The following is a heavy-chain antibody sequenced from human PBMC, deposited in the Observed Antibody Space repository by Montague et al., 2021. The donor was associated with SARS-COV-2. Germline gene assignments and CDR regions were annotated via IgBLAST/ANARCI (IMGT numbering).Heavy chain of an antibody. CDR3: VRDSRLNCFYY. CDR2: IYYSGDT. D-gene: IGHD1-1*01. CDR1: GGSISTGSYY. V-gene: IGHV4-39*02. Sequence: SETLSLTCSFSGGSISTGSYYWGWIRQPPRKGLEWIGSIYYSGDTYYDPSLKSRVTISVDTSKNQFSLRLSSVTAADTAVYYCVRDSRLNCFYYWGRGILVAVSS. J-gene: IGHJ4*02.